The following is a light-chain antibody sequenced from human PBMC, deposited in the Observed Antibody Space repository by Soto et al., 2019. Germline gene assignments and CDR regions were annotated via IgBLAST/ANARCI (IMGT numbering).Light chain of an antibody. CDR1: QSVSSSY. Sequence: EIVLTQSPGTLSLSPGERATLSCRASQSVSSSYLAWDQQKPGQAHRLLIYVASRRATGIPDRFSGSGSGTDFTLTISRLEPEDFAVYYCKQYGSSPPYTCGQGTKLEIK. V-gene: IGKV3-20*01. CDR2: VAS. J-gene: IGKJ2*01. CDR3: KQYGSSPPYT.